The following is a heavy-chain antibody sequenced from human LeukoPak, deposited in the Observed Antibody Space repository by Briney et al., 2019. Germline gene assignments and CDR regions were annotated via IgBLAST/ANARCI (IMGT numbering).Heavy chain of an antibody. CDR3: AKGSGYSSKTNWFDP. Sequence: TGGSLRLSCAASGFTFSSYAMSWVRQAPGKGLECVSAISGSGGSTHYADSVKGRFTISRDNSKNTLYLQMNSLRTEDTAVYYCAKGSGYSSKTNWFDPWGQGTLVTVSS. J-gene: IGHJ5*02. CDR1: GFTFSSYA. D-gene: IGHD6-13*01. CDR2: ISGSGGST. V-gene: IGHV3-23*01.